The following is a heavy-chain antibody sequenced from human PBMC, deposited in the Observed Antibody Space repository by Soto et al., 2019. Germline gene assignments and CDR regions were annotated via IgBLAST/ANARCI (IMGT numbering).Heavy chain of an antibody. CDR3: ARALAVAGTSGGMDV. Sequence: GSLRLSCAASGFTFISYSMNWVRQAPGKGLEWVSSISSSSSYIYYADSVKGRFTISRDNAKNSLYLQMNSLRAEDTAVYYCARALAVAGTSGGMDVWGQGTTVTVSS. CDR2: ISSSSSYI. CDR1: GFTFISYS. J-gene: IGHJ6*02. V-gene: IGHV3-21*01. D-gene: IGHD6-19*01.